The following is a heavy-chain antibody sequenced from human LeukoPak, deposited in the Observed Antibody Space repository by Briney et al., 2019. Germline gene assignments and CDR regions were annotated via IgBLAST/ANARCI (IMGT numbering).Heavy chain of an antibody. J-gene: IGHJ6*03. CDR2: ISASGTIT. Sequence: GGSLRLSCAASGFTFSSYEMNWVRQAPGKGLEWISYISASGTITHYADSVEGRFTISRDNAKNSLYLQMNSLRAEDTAVYYCARCGYSYYYLLADYDYYMDVWGKGTTVTVSS. CDR3: ARCGYSYYYLLADYDYYMDV. V-gene: IGHV3-48*03. CDR1: GFTFSSYE. D-gene: IGHD5-18*01.